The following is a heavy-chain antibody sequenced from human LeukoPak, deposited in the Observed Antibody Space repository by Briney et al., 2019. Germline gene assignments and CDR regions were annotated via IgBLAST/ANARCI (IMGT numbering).Heavy chain of an antibody. D-gene: IGHD4-17*01. J-gene: IGHJ4*02. V-gene: IGHV3-74*01. Sequence: GGSLRLSCAASGFSFSSYWMHWVRQAPGKGPVWVSHITTDGSRRTYADSVKGRFTISRDNAKNTLYLQMSSLRAEDTAVYYCARDEDYGDYRQFDYWGQGTLVTVSS. CDR2: ITTDGSRR. CDR1: GFSFSSYW. CDR3: ARDEDYGDYRQFDY.